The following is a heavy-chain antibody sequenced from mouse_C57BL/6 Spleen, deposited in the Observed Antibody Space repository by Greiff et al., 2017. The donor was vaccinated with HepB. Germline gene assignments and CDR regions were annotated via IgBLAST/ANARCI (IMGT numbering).Heavy chain of an antibody. CDR1: GYTFTSYW. D-gene: IGHD2-4*01. Sequence: VQLQQPGAELVKPGASVKMSCKASGYTFTSYWITWVKQRPGQGLEWIGDIYPGSGSTNYNEKFKSKATLTVDTSSSTAYMQLSSLTSEDSAVYYCARGDYDYPYYFDYWGQGTTLTVSS. CDR2: IYPGSGST. V-gene: IGHV1-55*01. J-gene: IGHJ2*01. CDR3: ARGDYDYPYYFDY.